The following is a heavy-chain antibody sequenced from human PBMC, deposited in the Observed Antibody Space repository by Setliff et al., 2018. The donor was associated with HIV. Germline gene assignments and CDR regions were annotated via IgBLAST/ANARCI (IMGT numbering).Heavy chain of an antibody. V-gene: IGHV4-4*08. J-gene: IGHJ4*01. D-gene: IGHD2-2*01. CDR2: LHSLGSSRVSDTP. CDR1: SGSMTGHY. CDR3: ARGPSSQTYWGTRPLGLDY. Sequence: KTSETLSLTCSVSSGSMTGHYWTWVRQPPGKGLEWIGYLHSLGSSRVSDTPNYSPSLKGRITISLDTSKRQFSLTMTSVTAADTAVYYCARGPSSQTYWGTRPLGLDYWGQGSLVTVSS.